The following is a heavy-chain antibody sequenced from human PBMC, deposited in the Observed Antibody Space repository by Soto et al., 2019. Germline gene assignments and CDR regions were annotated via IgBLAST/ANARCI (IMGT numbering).Heavy chain of an antibody. CDR1: GFTVSNNY. D-gene: IGHD3-10*01. Sequence: EVQLVESGGGLIQPGGSLRLSCAVSGFTVSNNYMSWVRQAPGKGLEGVSVIYSGGYTAYGDSVKGRFTISRDNSKNTLYPKRNRLRAGDRAGFYRATPPGGGGYWGQGTLVTVSS. CDR2: IYSGGYT. V-gene: IGHV3-53*01. CDR3: ATPPGGGGY. J-gene: IGHJ4*02.